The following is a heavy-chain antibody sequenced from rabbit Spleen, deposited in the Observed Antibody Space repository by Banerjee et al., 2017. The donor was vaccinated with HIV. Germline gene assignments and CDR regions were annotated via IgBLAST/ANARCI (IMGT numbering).Heavy chain of an antibody. CDR2: INASTGKP. CDR3: ARDLVAVIGWNFNL. Sequence: QEQLVESGGGLVQPGGSLKLSCKASGFDFSSYGVSWVRQAPGKGLEWIACINASTGKPVYATWASGRFTISRTSSTTVTLQMTSLTAADTATYFCARDLVAVIGWNFNLWGQGTLVTVS. J-gene: IGHJ4*01. D-gene: IGHD2-1*01. V-gene: IGHV1S45*01. CDR1: GFDFSSYG.